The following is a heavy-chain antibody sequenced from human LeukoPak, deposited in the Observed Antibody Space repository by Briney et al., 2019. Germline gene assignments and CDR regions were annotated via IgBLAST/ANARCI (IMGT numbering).Heavy chain of an antibody. CDR1: GFTFSSYS. CDR2: ISSSSSTI. Sequence: GGSLRLSCAASGFTFSSYSMNWVRQAPGKGLEWVSYISSSSSTIYYADSVKGRFTISRDNAKNSLYLQMNSLRAEDTAVYYRASPIRDYYDTSGYYYSWGQGTLVTVSS. V-gene: IGHV3-48*01. J-gene: IGHJ4*02. D-gene: IGHD3-22*01. CDR3: ASPIRDYYDTSGYYYS.